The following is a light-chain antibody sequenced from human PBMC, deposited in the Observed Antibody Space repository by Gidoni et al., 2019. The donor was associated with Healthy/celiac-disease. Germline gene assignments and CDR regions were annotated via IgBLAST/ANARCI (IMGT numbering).Light chain of an antibody. J-gene: IGLJ2*01. V-gene: IGLV6-57*01. CDR2: EDN. CDR3: QSYDSSNLV. CDR1: SGSIASNY. Sequence: NFMLTQPHSVSESPGKTVTISCTRSSGSIASNYVQWSQQRPGSSPTTVIYEDNQRPSGVPDRFSVSIDSSSNSASLTISGLKTEDEADYYCQSYDSSNLVFGGGTKLTVL.